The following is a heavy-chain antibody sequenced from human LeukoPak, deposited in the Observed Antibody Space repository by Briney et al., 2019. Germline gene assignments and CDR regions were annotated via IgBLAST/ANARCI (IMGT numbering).Heavy chain of an antibody. CDR3: VSGSLQSGYNFDY. CDR2: IRPDGSHI. CDR1: GFSFSTFV. V-gene: IGHV3-33*03. D-gene: IGHD3-3*01. Sequence: QTGGSLRLSCAASGFSFSTFVMHWVRQAPGKGLEWVAVIRPDGSHISYVDPVKGRFTISRDNAKNTLYLQMNSLRAEDTAVYYCVSGSLQSGYNFDYWGQGALVTVSS. J-gene: IGHJ4*02.